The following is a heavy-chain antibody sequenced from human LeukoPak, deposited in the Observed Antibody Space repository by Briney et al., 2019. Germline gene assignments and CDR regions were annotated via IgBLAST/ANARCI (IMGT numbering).Heavy chain of an antibody. CDR2: IYSGGST. CDR3: ARGLLRSGGGGFDI. J-gene: IGHJ3*02. Sequence: GGSLRLSCAASEFSVGSNYMTWVRQAPGKGLEWVSLIYSGGSTYYADSVKGRFTISRDNSKNTLYLQMNSLRAEDTAVYYCARGLLRSGGGGFDIWGQGTMVTVSS. V-gene: IGHV3-66*01. CDR1: EFSVGSNY. D-gene: IGHD3-22*01.